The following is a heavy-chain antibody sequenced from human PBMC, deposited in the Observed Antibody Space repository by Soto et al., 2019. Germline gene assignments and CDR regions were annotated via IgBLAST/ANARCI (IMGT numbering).Heavy chain of an antibody. D-gene: IGHD5-18*01. V-gene: IGHV1-69*12. CDR1: GGSFRSYA. CDR3: AYSANHRYFFDS. J-gene: IGHJ5*01. Sequence: QVQLVQSGAEVKKPGSSVKVSCKASGGSFRSYAVNWVRQAPGQGLECLGGIIPIFGTPNYAQKFHGRVSITADESTSTVYMDLISLTSEDTAVYYCAYSANHRYFFDSWGQGTLVTVPS. CDR2: IIPIFGTP.